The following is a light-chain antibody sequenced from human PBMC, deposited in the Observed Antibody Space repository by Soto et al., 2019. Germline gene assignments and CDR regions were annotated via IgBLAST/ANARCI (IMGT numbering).Light chain of an antibody. J-gene: IGLJ1*01. CDR3: SSYTSSSTYV. Sequence: LTQPASVSGSPGQSIAISCTGASSDVGGYNYVSWYQQHPGKAPRLMIYDVSNRPSGVSDRFSDSKSGNTASLTISGLQAEDEAEYYCSSYTSSSTYVFGTGTKVTVL. V-gene: IGLV2-14*01. CDR2: DVS. CDR1: SSDVGGYNY.